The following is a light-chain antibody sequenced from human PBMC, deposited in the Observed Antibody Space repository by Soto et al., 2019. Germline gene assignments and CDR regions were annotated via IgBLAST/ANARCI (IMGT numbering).Light chain of an antibody. Sequence: DIQMTQSPSTLSASVGDRVTITCRASQTISSSLAWYQQKPGKAPKLLIYKASSLESWVPSRFSGSGSGTEFTLTISSLQPDDFATYYCQQYSSYWTFGQGTKVDIK. CDR1: QTISSS. CDR2: KAS. J-gene: IGKJ1*01. CDR3: QQYSSYWT. V-gene: IGKV1-5*03.